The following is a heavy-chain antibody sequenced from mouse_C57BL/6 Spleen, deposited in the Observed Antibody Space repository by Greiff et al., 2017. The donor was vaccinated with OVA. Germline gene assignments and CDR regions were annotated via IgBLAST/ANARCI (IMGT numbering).Heavy chain of an antibody. J-gene: IGHJ2*01. V-gene: IGHV1-61*01. Sequence: QVQLQQPGAELVRPGSSVKLSCKASGYTFTSYWMDWVKQRPGQGLEWIGNIYPSDSETHYNQKFTDKATLTVDKSSSTAYMQLSSLTSEDSAVSYCARATGTNFDYWGQGTTLTVSS. D-gene: IGHD4-1*01. CDR1: GYTFTSYW. CDR2: IYPSDSET. CDR3: ARATGTNFDY.